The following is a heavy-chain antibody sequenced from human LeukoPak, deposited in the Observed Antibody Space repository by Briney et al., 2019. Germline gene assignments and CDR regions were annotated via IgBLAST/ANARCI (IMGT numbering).Heavy chain of an antibody. CDR2: IYYSGST. J-gene: IGHJ4*02. Sequence: SETLSLTCTVSGGSISSYYWSWIRQPPGKGLEWIGYIYYSGSTNYNPSLKSRVTISVDTSKNQFSLKLSSVTAADTAVYYCAHTAYYYDSSGYVDYFDYWGQGTLVTVSS. D-gene: IGHD3-22*01. CDR3: AHTAYYYDSSGYVDYFDY. V-gene: IGHV4-59*01. CDR1: GGSISSYY.